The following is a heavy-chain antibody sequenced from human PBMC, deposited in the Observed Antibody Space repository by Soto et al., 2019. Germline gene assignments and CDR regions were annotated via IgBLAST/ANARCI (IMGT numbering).Heavy chain of an antibody. V-gene: IGHV4-34*01. CDR3: ARGFSGIVGATAAFDI. D-gene: IGHD1-26*01. Sequence: SLTCAVYGGSFSGYYWSWIRQPPGKGLEWIGEINHSGSTNYNPSLKSRVTISVDTSKNQFSLKLSSVTAADTAVYYCARGFSGIVGATAAFDIWGQGTMVTVSS. J-gene: IGHJ3*02. CDR2: INHSGST. CDR1: GGSFSGYY.